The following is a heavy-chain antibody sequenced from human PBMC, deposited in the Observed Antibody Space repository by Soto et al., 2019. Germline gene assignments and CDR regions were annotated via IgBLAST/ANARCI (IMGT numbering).Heavy chain of an antibody. D-gene: IGHD5-12*01. V-gene: IGHV3-21*01. J-gene: IGHJ5*02. CDR3: AGIYATRDWFDP. CDR1: GFTFSSYE. Sequence: EVQLVESGGGLVKPGGSLRLSCAASGFTFSSYEMNWVRQAPGKGLEWVSSISSSSDCIYYADSVKGRSTIPRDNAENSLCLKMNSLRAEDTAIYYCAGIYATRDWFDPWGQGTLVSVST. CDR2: ISSSSDCI.